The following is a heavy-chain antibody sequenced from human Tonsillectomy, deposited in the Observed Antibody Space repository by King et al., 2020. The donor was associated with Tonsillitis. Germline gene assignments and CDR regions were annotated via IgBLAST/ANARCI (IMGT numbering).Heavy chain of an antibody. D-gene: IGHD3-22*01. CDR2: TYYRSKWYN. CDR1: GDSVSSNSAA. V-gene: IGHV6-1*01. J-gene: IGHJ6*02. CDR3: AATGGYYYDSGGYYYVDYYFGMDV. Sequence: VQLQQSGPGLVKPSQTLSLTCAISGDSVSSNSAAWNWIRQSPSRGLEWLGRTYYRSKWYNDYAVSVKSRITINPDTSKNQFSLQLTSVTPEDTAVYYCAATGGYYYDSGGYYYVDYYFGMDVWGQGTTVTVSS.